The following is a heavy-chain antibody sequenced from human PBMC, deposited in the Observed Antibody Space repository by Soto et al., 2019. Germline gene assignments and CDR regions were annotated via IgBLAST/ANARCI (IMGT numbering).Heavy chain of an antibody. CDR2: INTGSGNT. CDR3: ARAISGYVT. V-gene: IGHV1-3*04. J-gene: IGHJ5*02. CDR1: GITSTTYD. D-gene: IGHD5-12*01. Sequence: QVQLVQSGAEVKKPGASVKVSCKASGITSTTYDIHWVRQAPGQGLEWMGWINTGSGNTRYSQRFLGRVSITTDTTTSTASMDLSRKTSEDAAVYCGARAISGYVTWGQGTLITVSS.